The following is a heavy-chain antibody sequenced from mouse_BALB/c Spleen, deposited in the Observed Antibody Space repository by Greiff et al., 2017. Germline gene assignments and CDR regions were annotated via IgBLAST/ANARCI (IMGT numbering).Heavy chain of an antibody. Sequence: EVMLVESGGGLVKPGGSLKLSCAASGFTFSDYYMYWVRQTPEKRLEWVATISDGGSYTYYPDSVKGRFTISRDNAKNNLYLQMSSLKSEDTAMYYCARGGLLPSFAYWGQGTLVTVSA. CDR1: GFTFSDYY. CDR3: ARGGLLPSFAY. V-gene: IGHV5-4*02. J-gene: IGHJ3*01. D-gene: IGHD1-1*01. CDR2: ISDGGSYT.